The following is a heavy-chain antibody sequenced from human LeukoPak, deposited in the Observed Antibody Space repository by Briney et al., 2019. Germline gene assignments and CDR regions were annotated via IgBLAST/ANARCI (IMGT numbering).Heavy chain of an antibody. V-gene: IGHV1-46*01. CDR1: GYTFTGYY. CDR2: IYPRDGGT. J-gene: IGHJ4*02. CDR3: ARDQEGFDY. Sequence: ASVKVSCKASGYTFTGYYIHWVRQAPGQGLEWMGMIYPRDGGTSYAQRFQDRVTVTRDTSTSTVHMELSGLRSEDTAVYYCARDQEGFDYWGQGTQVTVSS.